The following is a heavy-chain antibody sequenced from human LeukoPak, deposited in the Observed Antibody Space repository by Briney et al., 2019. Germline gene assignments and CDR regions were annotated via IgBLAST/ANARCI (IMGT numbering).Heavy chain of an antibody. V-gene: IGHV4-39*07. CDR3: ARALYYYGPNAFDI. CDR1: GGSVRSYTYY. CDR2: MFYSGST. Sequence: SETLSLTCTVSGGSVRSYTYYWGWIRQPPGKGLEWIGSMFYSGSTYYNPSLKSRVTVPVDTSKNQFSLKLSSVTAADTAVYYCARALYYYGPNAFDIWGQGTMVTVSS. D-gene: IGHD3-10*01. J-gene: IGHJ3*02.